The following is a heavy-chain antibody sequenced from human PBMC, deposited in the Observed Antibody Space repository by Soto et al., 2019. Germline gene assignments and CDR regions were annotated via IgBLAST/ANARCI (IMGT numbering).Heavy chain of an antibody. CDR2: ISGQNGKA. V-gene: IGHV1-18*04. D-gene: IGHD5-12*01. J-gene: IGHJ6*02. CDR1: GYTFKSYD. Sequence: ASVKVSRKASGYTFKSYDVMWGRKAPGQGLEWRGWISGQNGKADYAENFQGRVIMTTDTSTATASMDLRGLRSDDTAVYYCARKGYIGNFAVDVWGQGTTVTVSS. CDR3: ARKGYIGNFAVDV.